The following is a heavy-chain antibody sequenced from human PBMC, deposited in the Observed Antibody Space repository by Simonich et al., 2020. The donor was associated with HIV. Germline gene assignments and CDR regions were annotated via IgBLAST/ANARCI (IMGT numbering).Heavy chain of an antibody. V-gene: IGHV1-18*01. CDR3: ARGGKHNFWSGHDGFDI. CDR2: VNSYNGNT. D-gene: IGHD3-3*01. CDR1: GFTFASFD. J-gene: IGHJ3*02. Sequence: QEQLVQSGAEVKKPGASVKVSCKASGFTFASFDITWVRQAPGQGLDGYGWVNSYNGNTNYAQNLKGRVTMTTDTSTSTAYMELRSLRADDTAVYYCARGGKHNFWSGHDGFDIWGQGTMVTVSS.